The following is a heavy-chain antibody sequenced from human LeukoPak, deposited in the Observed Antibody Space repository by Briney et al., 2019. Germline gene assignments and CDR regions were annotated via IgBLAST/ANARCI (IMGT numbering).Heavy chain of an antibody. Sequence: GASVTVSCKASGYTFTNYGISWVRQAPGQGLEWMGWISAYNGNTNYAQKLQGRVTMTTDTSTSTAYMELRSLRSDDTAVYYCARDLSGLSAFEIWGQGTMVTVSS. J-gene: IGHJ3*02. V-gene: IGHV1-18*01. CDR2: ISAYNGNT. CDR1: GYTFTNYG. D-gene: IGHD5-12*01. CDR3: ARDLSGLSAFEI.